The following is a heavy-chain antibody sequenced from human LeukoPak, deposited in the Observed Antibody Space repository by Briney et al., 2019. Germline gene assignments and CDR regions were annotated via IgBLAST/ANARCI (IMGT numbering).Heavy chain of an antibody. J-gene: IGHJ4*02. V-gene: IGHV5-51*01. Sequence: GESLKISCKGSGYSFTRYWIGWVRQTPGKGLELMGIIYPGDSDTRYSPSFQGQVTISADKSISHAYLQWRSMKASDSAIYYCAKNTGERDYFDHWRQGTLVTVSS. D-gene: IGHD3-16*01. CDR2: IYPGDSDT. CDR1: GYSFTRYW. CDR3: AKNTGERDYFDH.